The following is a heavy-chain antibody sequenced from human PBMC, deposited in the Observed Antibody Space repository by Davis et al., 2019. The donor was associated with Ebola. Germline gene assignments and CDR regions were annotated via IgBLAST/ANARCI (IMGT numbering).Heavy chain of an antibody. D-gene: IGHD1-1*01. Sequence: GESLKISCAASGFSFSTYGMSWVRQAPGKGLEWVSSVSGSGSITHDADSVKGRFTISRDNSKNTVYLHMSSLRAEDTAVYYCAKPTWKDFDGFDVWGQGTMVTVSS. CDR3: AKPTWKDFDGFDV. V-gene: IGHV3-23*01. J-gene: IGHJ3*01. CDR2: VSGSGSIT. CDR1: GFSFSTYG.